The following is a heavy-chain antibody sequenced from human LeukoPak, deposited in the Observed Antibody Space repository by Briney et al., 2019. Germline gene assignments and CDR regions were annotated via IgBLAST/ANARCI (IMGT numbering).Heavy chain of an antibody. Sequence: SETLSLTCAVYGGSFSGYYWSWIRQPPGKGLEWIGEINHSGSTNYNPSLKSRVTISVDTSKNQFSLKLSSVTAADTAVYYCVRGRLVSGGSGNWFDPWGQGTLVTVSS. V-gene: IGHV4-34*01. D-gene: IGHD2-15*01. J-gene: IGHJ5*02. CDR3: VRGRLVSGGSGNWFDP. CDR2: INHSGST. CDR1: GGSFSGYY.